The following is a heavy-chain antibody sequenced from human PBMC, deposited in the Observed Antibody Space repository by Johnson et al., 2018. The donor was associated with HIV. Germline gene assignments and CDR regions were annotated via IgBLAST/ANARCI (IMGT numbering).Heavy chain of an antibody. CDR3: AREPVAGPGRNAFDI. V-gene: IGHV3-72*01. Sequence: VQLVESGGGLVKPGGSLRLSCAASGFTFSNAWMSWVRQAPGKGLEWVGRTKNKANSYTTEYAASVKGRFTISRDDSKNSLYLQMNSLRAEDTALYFCAREPVAGPGRNAFDIWGQGTMVTVSS. CDR1: GFTFSNAW. J-gene: IGHJ3*02. CDR2: TKNKANSYTT. D-gene: IGHD6-19*01.